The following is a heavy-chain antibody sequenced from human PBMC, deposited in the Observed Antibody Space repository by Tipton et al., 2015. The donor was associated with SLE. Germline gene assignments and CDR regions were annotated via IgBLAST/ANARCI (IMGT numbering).Heavy chain of an antibody. CDR2: INHSGST. Sequence: KPSETLSLSCAVFGGSFSDYYWSWIRQPPGKGLEWIGEINHSGSTNYNPSLKSRVTISVDTSKNQFSLKLSSVTAADTAVYYCARYSSSWYLVDYWGQGTLVTVSS. CDR3: ARYSSSWYLVDY. D-gene: IGHD6-13*01. V-gene: IGHV4-34*01. J-gene: IGHJ4*02. CDR1: GGSFSDYY.